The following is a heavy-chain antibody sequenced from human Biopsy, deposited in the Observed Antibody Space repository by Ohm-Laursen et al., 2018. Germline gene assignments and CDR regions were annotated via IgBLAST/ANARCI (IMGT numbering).Heavy chain of an antibody. Sequence: ASVKVSCNASGFSFTGYYIHWARQAPGQGLEWMGWISPKSGDTNYAHKFQGNITMTRDTSMSTAYMEMSRLRCDDTAVYYCALQSVAQMKNFDYWGQGTLVTVSS. CDR3: ALQSVAQMKNFDY. CDR1: GFSFTGYY. J-gene: IGHJ4*02. V-gene: IGHV1-2*02. CDR2: ISPKSGDT. D-gene: IGHD6-19*01.